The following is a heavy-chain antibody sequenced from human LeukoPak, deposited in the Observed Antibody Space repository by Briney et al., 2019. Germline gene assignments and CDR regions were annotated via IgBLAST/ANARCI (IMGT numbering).Heavy chain of an antibody. J-gene: IGHJ4*02. V-gene: IGHV4-59*01. CDR1: GGSISNYY. CDR2: IYYSGST. Sequence: PSETLSLTCTVSGGSISNYYWSWIRQPPGKGLEWIGYIYYSGSTSYNPSLKSRVTISVDTSKNQFSLKLSSVIAADTAVYFCARYCSGVSCYSRALDSWGQGTLVTVSS. D-gene: IGHD2-15*01. CDR3: ARYCSGVSCYSRALDS.